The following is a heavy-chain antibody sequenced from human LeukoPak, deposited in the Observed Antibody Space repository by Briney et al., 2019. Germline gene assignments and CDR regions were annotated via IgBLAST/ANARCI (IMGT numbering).Heavy chain of an antibody. D-gene: IGHD3-10*01. V-gene: IGHV3-23*01. CDR1: GFTFSSYG. Sequence: PGGSLRLSCAASGFTFSSYGMSWVRQAPGKGLEWVSAISGSGGSTYYADSVKGRFTISRDNSKNTLYLQMNSLRAEDTAVYYCAKTFYGSGSFPWFDPWGQGTLVTVSS. CDR2: ISGSGGST. J-gene: IGHJ5*02. CDR3: AKTFYGSGSFPWFDP.